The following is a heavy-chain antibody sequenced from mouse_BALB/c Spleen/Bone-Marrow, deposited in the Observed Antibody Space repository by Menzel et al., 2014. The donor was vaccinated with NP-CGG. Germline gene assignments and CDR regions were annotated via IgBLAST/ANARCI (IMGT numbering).Heavy chain of an antibody. CDR3: ARDGATATLAY. CDR1: GFSLTNYC. CDR2: IWAGGST. D-gene: IGHD1-2*01. V-gene: IGHV2-9*02. Sequence: VQLQESGPGLVAPSQSLSITCTVSGFSLTNYCVHWVRQPPGKGLEWLGAIWAGGSTNYKSALMSRLSISKDNSKSQVFLRMNSLQTDGTAMYYCARDGATATLAYWGQGTLVTVSA. J-gene: IGHJ3*01.